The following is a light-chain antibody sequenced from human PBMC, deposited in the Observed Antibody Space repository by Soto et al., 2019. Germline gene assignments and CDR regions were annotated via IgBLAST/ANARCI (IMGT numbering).Light chain of an antibody. CDR1: QGISNY. J-gene: IGKJ1*01. V-gene: IGKV1-17*03. Sequence: IQMTQSPSAMSSSFGDRITITCRASQGISNYLAWFQQKPGKVPKRLIYAASSLQSGVPSRFSGSVSGTEGTITISSLQKEDGSTYYCLQPNSYPWTFGEGTKVDIK. CDR2: AAS. CDR3: LQPNSYPWT.